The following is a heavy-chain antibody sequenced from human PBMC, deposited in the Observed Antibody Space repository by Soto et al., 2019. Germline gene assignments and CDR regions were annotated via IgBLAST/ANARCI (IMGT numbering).Heavy chain of an antibody. J-gene: IGHJ6*02. V-gene: IGHV5-10-1*01. Sequence: PGESLKISCKGSGYSFTSYWISWVRQMPGKGLEWMGRIDPSDSYTNYSPSFQGHVTISADKSISTAYLQWSSLKASDTAMYYCARENWNYARAPYYYYGMDVWGQGTTVTVSS. CDR1: GYSFTSYW. CDR3: ARENWNYARAPYYYYGMDV. CDR2: IDPSDSYT. D-gene: IGHD1-7*01.